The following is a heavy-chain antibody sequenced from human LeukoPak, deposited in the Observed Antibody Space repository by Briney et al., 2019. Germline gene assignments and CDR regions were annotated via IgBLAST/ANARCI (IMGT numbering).Heavy chain of an antibody. V-gene: IGHV4-39*01. J-gene: IGHJ4*02. CDR1: GGSISSSSYY. D-gene: IGHD3-22*01. CDR2: IYYSGST. Sequence: SETLSLTCTVSGGSISSSSYYWGWIRQPPGKGLEWIGNIYYSGSTYYNPSLKSRVTISVDTSKNQFSLKLSSVTAADTAVYYCARLQRRYYDSSGYYVEYFDYWGQGTLVTVSS. CDR3: ARLQRRYYDSSGYYVEYFDY.